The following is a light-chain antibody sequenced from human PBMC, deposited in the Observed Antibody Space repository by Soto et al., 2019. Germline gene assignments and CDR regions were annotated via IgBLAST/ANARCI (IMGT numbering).Light chain of an antibody. CDR1: ESVNAN. V-gene: IGKV3-11*01. J-gene: IGKJ4*01. CDR2: ESS. CDR3: QQRSSWPLT. Sequence: EIVLTQSPATLSLSPGERATLSCRASESVNANLAWYQQKPGQAPRLVIYESSNRATGIPARFSGSGSGTDFTLTISSLEPEDFAVYYCQQRSSWPLTFGGGTKVQIK.